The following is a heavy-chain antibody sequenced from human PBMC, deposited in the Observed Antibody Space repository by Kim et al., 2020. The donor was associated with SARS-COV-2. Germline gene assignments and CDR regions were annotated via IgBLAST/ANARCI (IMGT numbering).Heavy chain of an antibody. CDR1: GGSISSGGYY. CDR3: AILPLAAAGTYYYYGMDV. Sequence: SETLSLTCTVSGGSISSGGYYWSWIRQHPGKGLEWIGYIYYSGSTYYNPSLKSRVTISVDTSKNQFSLKLSSVTAADTAVYYCAILPLAAAGTYYYYGMDVWGQGTTVTVSS. CDR2: IYYSGST. V-gene: IGHV4-31*03. D-gene: IGHD6-13*01. J-gene: IGHJ6*02.